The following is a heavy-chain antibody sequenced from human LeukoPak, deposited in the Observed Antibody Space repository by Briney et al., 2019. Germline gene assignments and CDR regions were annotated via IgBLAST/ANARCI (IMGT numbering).Heavy chain of an antibody. CDR1: GGSISSYY. D-gene: IGHD2-15*01. V-gene: IGHV4-59*01. CDR3: ARDGGYCSGGSCYGYPN. J-gene: IGHJ4*02. Sequence: PSETLSLTCTVSGGSISSYYWSWIRQPPGKGLEWIGYIYYSGSTNYNPSLKSRVTISVDTSKNQFSLKLSSVTAADTAVYYCARDGGYCSGGSCYGYPNWGQGTLVSVSS. CDR2: IYYSGST.